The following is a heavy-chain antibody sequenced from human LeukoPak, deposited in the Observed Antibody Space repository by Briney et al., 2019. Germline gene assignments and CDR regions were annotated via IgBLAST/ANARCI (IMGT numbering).Heavy chain of an antibody. J-gene: IGHJ3*02. CDR1: GYTFTGYY. CDR3: ARGPRITIFGVVMANDAFDI. D-gene: IGHD3-3*01. CDR2: INPNSGGT. Sequence: ASVKVSYKASGYTFTGYYMHWVRQAPGQGLEWMGWINPNSGGTNYAQKFQGRVTMTRDTSISTAYMELSRLRFDDTVVYYCARGPRITIFGVVMANDAFDIWGQGTMVTVSS. V-gene: IGHV1-2*02.